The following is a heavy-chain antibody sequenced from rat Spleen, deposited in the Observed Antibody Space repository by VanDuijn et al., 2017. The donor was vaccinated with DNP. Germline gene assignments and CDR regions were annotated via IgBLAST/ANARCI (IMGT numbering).Heavy chain of an antibody. CDR2: MRYNGDT. D-gene: IGHD1-12*02. Sequence: QVQLKESGPGLVQPSQTLSLTCTVSGFSLTSYNVHWVRQPPGKGLEWMGRMRYNGDTSYNSALKSRLSISRDTSKNQVFLKMNSLQTDETGTYYCTRDYDGTYSYYWYFDFWGPGTMVTVSS. CDR1: GFSLTSYN. V-gene: IGHV2-63*01. J-gene: IGHJ1*01. CDR3: TRDYDGTYSYYWYFDF.